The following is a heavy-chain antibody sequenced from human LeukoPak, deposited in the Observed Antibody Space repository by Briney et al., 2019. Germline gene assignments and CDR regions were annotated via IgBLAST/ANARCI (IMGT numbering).Heavy chain of an antibody. J-gene: IGHJ6*02. CDR3: ARSLGAGDLDYYYYGMDV. CDR1: GYTFTGYY. CDR2: INPNSGGT. Sequence: ASVKVSCKASGYTFTGYYMHWVRQAPGQGLEWMGWINPNSGGTNYAQKFQGRVTMTRDTSISTAYMELSRLRSDDTAVYYCARSLGAGDLDYYYYGMDVWGQGTTVTVSS. D-gene: IGHD3-16*01. V-gene: IGHV1-2*02.